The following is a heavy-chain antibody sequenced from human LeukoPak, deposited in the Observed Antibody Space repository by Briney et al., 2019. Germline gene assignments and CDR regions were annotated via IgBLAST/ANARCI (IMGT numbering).Heavy chain of an antibody. CDR2: ISGSGGST. V-gene: IGHV3-23*01. D-gene: IGHD1-7*01. CDR3: AKDLPITGTTYDWFDP. Sequence: GGSLRLSCAASGFTFSSYAMSWVRQAPGKGLEWVSAISGSGGSTYYADSVKGRFTISRDNSKNTLYLQMNGLRAEDTAVYYCAKDLPITGTTYDWFDPWGQGTLVTVSS. J-gene: IGHJ5*02. CDR1: GFTFSSYA.